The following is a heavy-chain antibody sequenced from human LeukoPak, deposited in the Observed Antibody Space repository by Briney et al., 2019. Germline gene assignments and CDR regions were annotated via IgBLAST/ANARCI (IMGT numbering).Heavy chain of an antibody. CDR1: GYTFTGYY. Sequence: GASVKVSCKAFGYTFTGYYMHWVRQAPGQGLEWMGWINPNSGGTNYAQKFQGRVTMTRDTSISTAYMELSRLRSDDTAVYYCARGRGIAAAGIGPIWGQGTMVTVSS. J-gene: IGHJ3*02. CDR3: ARGRGIAAAGIGPI. D-gene: IGHD6-13*01. V-gene: IGHV1-2*02. CDR2: INPNSGGT.